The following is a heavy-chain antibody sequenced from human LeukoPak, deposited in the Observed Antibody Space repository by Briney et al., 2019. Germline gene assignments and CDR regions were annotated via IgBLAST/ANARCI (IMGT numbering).Heavy chain of an antibody. CDR1: GFTYSSYS. Sequence: GGSLRLSCAASGFTYSSYSMNWVRQAPGKGLEWVSSISSSSSYIYYADSVKDRFTISRDNAKNSLYLQMNSLRAEDTAVYYGARMDDILTGYYYYYYYYMDVWGKGTTVTVSS. CDR2: ISSSSSYI. D-gene: IGHD3-9*01. CDR3: ARMDDILTGYYYYYYYYMDV. J-gene: IGHJ6*03. V-gene: IGHV3-21*01.